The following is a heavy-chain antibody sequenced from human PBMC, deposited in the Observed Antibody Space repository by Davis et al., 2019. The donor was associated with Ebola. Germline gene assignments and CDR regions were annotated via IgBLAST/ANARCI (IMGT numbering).Heavy chain of an antibody. Sequence: SETLSLTCTVSGGSVSSGSYYWSWIRQPPGKGLEWIGYIYYSGSTNYNPSLKSRVTISVDTSKNQFSLKLSSVTAADTAVYYCARGVIGNWVDPWGQGTLVTVSS. CDR2: IYYSGST. V-gene: IGHV4-61*01. J-gene: IGHJ5*02. CDR3: ARGVIGNWVDP. CDR1: GGSVSSGSYY. D-gene: IGHD3-16*01.